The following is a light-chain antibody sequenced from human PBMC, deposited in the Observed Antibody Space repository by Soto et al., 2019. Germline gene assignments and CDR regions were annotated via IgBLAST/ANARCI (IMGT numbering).Light chain of an antibody. J-gene: IGKJ1*01. V-gene: IGKV3-15*01. Sequence: EIVMTQSPATLSVSPGERATLSCRASQSVSSNLAWYQQKPGQAPRLLIYGASTRATGIPARFSGRGSGTEFTLPIGSLQSEDFAVYYCQQYNNWPPWTFGHGTQVQI. CDR1: QSVSSN. CDR3: QQYNNWPPWT. CDR2: GAS.